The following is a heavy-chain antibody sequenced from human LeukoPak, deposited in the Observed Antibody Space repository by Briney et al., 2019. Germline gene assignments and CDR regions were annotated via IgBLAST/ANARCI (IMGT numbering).Heavy chain of an antibody. Sequence: ASVKVSCKVSGYTLTELSMHWVRQAPGKGLEWMGGFDPEDGETIYAQKFQGRVTMTRDTSISTAYMELSRLRSDDTAVYYCARDLSRYFDWLSHGGGDYWGQGTLVTVSS. D-gene: IGHD3-9*01. CDR1: GYTLTELS. CDR3: ARDLSRYFDWLSHGGGDY. CDR2: FDPEDGET. J-gene: IGHJ4*02. V-gene: IGHV1-24*01.